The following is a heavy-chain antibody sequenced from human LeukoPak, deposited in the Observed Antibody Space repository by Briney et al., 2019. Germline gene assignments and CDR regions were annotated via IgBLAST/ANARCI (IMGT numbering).Heavy chain of an antibody. CDR3: ARDPYSGNYGNDYYYYMDV. CDR1: GFTFNTCG. J-gene: IGHJ6*03. CDR2: ISGSGDTT. V-gene: IGHV3-23*01. Sequence: GGSLRLSCAASGFTFNTCGMSWVRPAPGKGREWVSGISGSGDTTHYADSVRGRFTISRDNAKNSLYLQMDSLGPDDTAVYYRARDPYSGNYGNDYYYYMDVWGKGTTVTISS. D-gene: IGHD1-26*01.